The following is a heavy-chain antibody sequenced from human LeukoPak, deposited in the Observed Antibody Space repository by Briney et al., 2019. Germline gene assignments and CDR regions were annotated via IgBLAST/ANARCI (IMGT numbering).Heavy chain of an antibody. J-gene: IGHJ3*02. Sequence: GGSLRLSCAASGFTFSSYGMSWVRRAPGKGLEWVSAISGSGGSTYYADSVKGRFTISRDNSKNTLYLQMNSLRAEDTAVYYCSKDRTMVRGVISDAFDIWGRGTMVTVSS. CDR3: SKDRTMVRGVISDAFDI. CDR1: GFTFSSYG. D-gene: IGHD3-10*01. V-gene: IGHV3-23*01. CDR2: ISGSGGST.